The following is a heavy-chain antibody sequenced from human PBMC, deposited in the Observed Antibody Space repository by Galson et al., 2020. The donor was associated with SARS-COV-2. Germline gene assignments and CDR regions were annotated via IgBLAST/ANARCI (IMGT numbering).Heavy chain of an antibody. CDR2: IKHDGSER. D-gene: IGHD1-26*01. V-gene: IGHV3-7*03. CDR3: VRDRQLVPPWDHKDV. Sequence: GESLKISCVGSGFSFGSYYMTWVRQAPGKGLEWVANIKHDGSERYYVDSVKGRFTISRDNAKYSVYLQMDSLRGDDTAVYYCVRDRQLVPPWDHKDVWGKGTTVNVTS. J-gene: IGHJ6*04. CDR1: GFSFGSYY.